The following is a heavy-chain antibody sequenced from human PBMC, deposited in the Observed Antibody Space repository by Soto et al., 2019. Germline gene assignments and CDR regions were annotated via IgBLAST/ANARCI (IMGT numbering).Heavy chain of an antibody. J-gene: IGHJ4*02. Sequence: QVQLVQSGAEVKKPGASVKVSCKASGYTFTSYDLNWVRQATGQGLEWMGWMNPHSGSAGYAQKFQGRVTMARNTSVSTAYMERTSLTSEDTAVYYCPRWPRAGENLPGDYWGQGTLVTVAS. CDR1: GYTFTSYD. CDR2: MNPHSGSA. CDR3: PRWPRAGENLPGDY. V-gene: IGHV1-8*01. D-gene: IGHD6-13*01.